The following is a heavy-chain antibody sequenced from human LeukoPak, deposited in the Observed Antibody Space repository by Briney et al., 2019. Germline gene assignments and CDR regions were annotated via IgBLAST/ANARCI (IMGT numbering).Heavy chain of an antibody. CDR1: GFTFSSYA. CDR3: ARDQSPHGSESYFGG. J-gene: IGHJ4*02. D-gene: IGHD3-10*01. Sequence: GRSLRLSCAASGFTFSSYAMHWVRQAPAKGLEWVAAISYDGRNTYYADSVKGRFTISRDNSKNTMFLQMNSLRPEDTALYYCARDQSPHGSESYFGGWDQGTRVTVSS. CDR2: ISYDGRNT. V-gene: IGHV3-30*04.